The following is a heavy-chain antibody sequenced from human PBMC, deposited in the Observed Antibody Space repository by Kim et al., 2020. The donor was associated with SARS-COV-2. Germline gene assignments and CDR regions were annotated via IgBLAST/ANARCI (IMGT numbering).Heavy chain of an antibody. Sequence: GGSLRLSCTASGFNFRGYALHWVRQSPGKGLDWVAAISYDGSKTYYADSVKGRFTISRDNSNNTFFLQMTGLRSDDTAIYYCARNRLLWLGELGVGYWG. D-gene: IGHD3-16*01. J-gene: IGHJ4*01. V-gene: IGHV3-30-3*01. CDR2: ISYDGSKT. CDR1: GFNFRGYA. CDR3: ARNRLLWLGELGVGY.